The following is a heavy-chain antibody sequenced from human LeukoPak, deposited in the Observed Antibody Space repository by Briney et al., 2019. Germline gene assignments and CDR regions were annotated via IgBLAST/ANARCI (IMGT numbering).Heavy chain of an antibody. CDR3: ARGPTKNYFDY. Sequence: SETLSLTCTVSGGSISSGGYYWSWIRQHPGKGLEWIGYIYYSGSTYYNPSLKSRVTISVDTSKNQFSLKLSSVTAADTAVYYCARGPTKNYFDYWGQGTLVTVSS. CDR2: IYYSGST. J-gene: IGHJ4*02. CDR1: GGSISSGGYY. V-gene: IGHV4-31*03.